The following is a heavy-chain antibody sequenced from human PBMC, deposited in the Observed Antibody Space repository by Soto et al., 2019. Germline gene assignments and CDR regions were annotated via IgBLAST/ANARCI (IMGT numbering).Heavy chain of an antibody. CDR1: GFTFSSYW. V-gene: IGHV3-74*01. CDR2: INSDGSST. D-gene: IGHD6-6*01. Sequence: EVQLVESGGGLVQPGGSLRLSCAASGFTFSSYWMHWVRQAPGKGLVWVSRINSDGSSTSYADSVKGRFTISRDNAKNTLYLQMNSLRADDTAVYYCAREHPIAARSNWFDPWGQGTLVTVSS. J-gene: IGHJ5*02. CDR3: AREHPIAARSNWFDP.